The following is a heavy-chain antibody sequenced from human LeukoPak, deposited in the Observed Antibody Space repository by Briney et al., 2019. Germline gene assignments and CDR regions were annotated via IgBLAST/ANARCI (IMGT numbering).Heavy chain of an antibody. CDR3: ARDVDYGSGVSSDSPVDY. V-gene: IGHV3-30*07. CDR1: GFTFSTYA. Sequence: GGSLRLSCAASGFTFSTYAMHWVRQAPGKGPEWVTLISYDGSNKYYADSVKGRFTISRDNSKNTLYLQMNSLRAEDTAVYYCARDVDYGSGVSSDSPVDYWGQGTLVTVSS. D-gene: IGHD3-10*01. J-gene: IGHJ4*02. CDR2: ISYDGSNK.